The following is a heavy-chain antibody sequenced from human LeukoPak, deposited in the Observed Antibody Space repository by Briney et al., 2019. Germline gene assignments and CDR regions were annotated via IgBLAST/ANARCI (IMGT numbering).Heavy chain of an antibody. Sequence: GRSLRLSCAASGFTFSSYAMHWVRQAPGKGLEWVAVISYDGSNKYYADSVKGRFTISRDNSKNTLYLQMNSLRAEDTAVYYCARDRGYSGYDLNLDYWGQGTLVTVSS. CDR3: ARDRGYSGYDLNLDY. CDR2: ISYDGSNK. CDR1: GFTFSSYA. D-gene: IGHD5-12*01. J-gene: IGHJ4*02. V-gene: IGHV3-30*01.